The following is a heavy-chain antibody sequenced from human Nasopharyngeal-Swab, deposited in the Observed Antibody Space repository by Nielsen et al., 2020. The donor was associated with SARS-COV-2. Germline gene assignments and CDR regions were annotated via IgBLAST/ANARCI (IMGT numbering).Heavy chain of an antibody. CDR2: INGDTGNT. V-gene: IGHV1-3*01. Sequence: WVRQAPGQSLEWMGWINGDTGNTKYPEKFQGRVTITRDRSTKTAYMELRSLRSEDTAVYYCARERPEHYFDLWGPGTLVPSPQ. D-gene: IGHD2-21*01. CDR3: ARERPEHYFDL. J-gene: IGHJ4*02.